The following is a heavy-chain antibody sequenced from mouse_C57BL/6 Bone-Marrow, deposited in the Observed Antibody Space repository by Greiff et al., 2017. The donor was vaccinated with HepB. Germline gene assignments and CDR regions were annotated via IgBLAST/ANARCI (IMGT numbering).Heavy chain of an antibody. Sequence: EVKLMESGGGLVKPGGSLKLSCAASGFTFSDYGMRWVRQAPEKGLEWVAYISSGSSTIYYADTVKGRFTISRDNAKNTLFLQMTSLRSEDTAMYYCARRKEDYAMDYWGQGTSVTVSS. CDR1: GFTFSDYG. V-gene: IGHV5-17*01. CDR3: ARRKEDYAMDY. J-gene: IGHJ4*01. CDR2: ISSGSSTI.